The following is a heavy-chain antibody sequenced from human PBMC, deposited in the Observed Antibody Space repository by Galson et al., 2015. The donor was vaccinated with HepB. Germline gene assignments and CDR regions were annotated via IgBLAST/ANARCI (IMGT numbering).Heavy chain of an antibody. CDR3: ARSEVTTVVTDFDS. V-gene: IGHV3-72*01. D-gene: IGHD4-23*01. J-gene: IGHJ4*02. CDR1: GFSFSDHY. CDR2: SRNKPKGYST. Sequence: SLRLSCAVSGFSFSDHYIDWVRQAPGKGLEWVGRSRNKPKGYSTAYAASAKGRFTVSRDDSKNSVFLQMNSLRSEDTAVYYCARSEVTTVVTDFDSWGQGTLVTVSS.